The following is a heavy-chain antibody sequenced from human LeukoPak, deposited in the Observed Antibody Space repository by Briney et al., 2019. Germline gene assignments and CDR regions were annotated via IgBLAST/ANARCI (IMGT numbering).Heavy chain of an antibody. V-gene: IGHV4-59*01. CDR1: GGSISSFY. D-gene: IGHD1-1*01. J-gene: IGHJ6*03. CDR3: ARVQSSYYYYMDV. Sequence: SETLSLTCTVSGGSISSFYWSWIRQPPGKGLEWIGYIYDSGSTNYNPSLKSRVTISVDTSRNQFSLRLTSVTAADTAVYYCARVQSSYYYYMDVWGKGTTVTVSS. CDR2: IYDSGST.